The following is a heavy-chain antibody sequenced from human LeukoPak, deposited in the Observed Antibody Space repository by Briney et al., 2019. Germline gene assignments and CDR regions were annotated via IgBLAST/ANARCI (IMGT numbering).Heavy chain of an antibody. CDR1: GGSISSSSYY. CDR3: ARDRPERYFDWLFPENDAFDI. V-gene: IGHV4-39*07. J-gene: IGHJ3*02. D-gene: IGHD3-9*01. Sequence: SETLSLTCTVSGGSISSSSYYWGWIRQPPGRGLEWIGSIYYSGSAYYNPSLKSRVTISVDTSKNQFSLKLSSVTAADTAVYYCARDRPERYFDWLFPENDAFDIWGQGTMVTVSS. CDR2: IYYSGSA.